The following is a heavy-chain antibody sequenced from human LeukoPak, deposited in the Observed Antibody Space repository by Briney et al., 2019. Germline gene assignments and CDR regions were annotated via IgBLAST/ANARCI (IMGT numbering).Heavy chain of an antibody. CDR3: ARRSGSYYDYVWGRVNPLDY. D-gene: IGHD3-16*01. Sequence: YPGGSLRHSCAAPGFTFSSYSMNWVRQAPGKGLEWVSSISSSSSYIYYADSVKGRFTISRDNAKNSLYLQMNSLRAEDTAVYYCARRSGSYYDYVWGRVNPLDYWGQGTLVTVSS. V-gene: IGHV3-21*01. J-gene: IGHJ4*02. CDR1: GFTFSSYS. CDR2: ISSSSSYI.